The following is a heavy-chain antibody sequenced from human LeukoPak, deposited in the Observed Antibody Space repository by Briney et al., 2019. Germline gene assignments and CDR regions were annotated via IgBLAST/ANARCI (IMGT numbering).Heavy chain of an antibody. J-gene: IGHJ4*02. CDR1: GFNVSNNY. V-gene: IGHV3-53*01. Sequence: SGGSLRLSCAASGFNVSNNYMSWVRQAPGEGLEWVSVIYRGGSTYYADSVKGRFTMSRDNSKNTVYLQMDSLRAEDTAVYYCARDRGAAAGNWGQGTLVTVSS. CDR2: IYRGGST. CDR3: ARDRGAAAGN. D-gene: IGHD6-13*01.